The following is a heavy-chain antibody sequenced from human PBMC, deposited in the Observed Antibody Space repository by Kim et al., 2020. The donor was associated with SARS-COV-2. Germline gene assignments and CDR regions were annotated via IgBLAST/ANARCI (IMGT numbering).Heavy chain of an antibody. CDR3: AKETRHGRMDYGSGSYGWFDP. CDR1: GFTFSSYG. J-gene: IGHJ5*02. V-gene: IGHV3-33*06. Sequence: GGSLRLSCAASGFTFSSYGMHWVRQAPGKGLEWVAVIWYDGSNKYYADSVKGRFTISRDNSKNTLYLQMNSLRAEDTAVYYCAKETRHGRMDYGSGSYGWFDPWGQGTLVTVSS. D-gene: IGHD3-10*01. CDR2: IWYDGSNK.